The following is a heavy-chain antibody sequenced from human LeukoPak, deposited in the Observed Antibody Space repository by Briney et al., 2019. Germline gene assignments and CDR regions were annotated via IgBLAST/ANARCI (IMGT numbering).Heavy chain of an antibody. CDR1: GFTFSSYA. CDR2: IKEDGSKK. Sequence: GGSLRLSCAASGFTFSSYAMHWVRQAPGKGLEWVANIKEDGSKKNYVDSAKGRFTICRDNAKNSLYLQMNSLRAEDTAIYYCATPLDYYDSSGYHQGGDWGQGTLVTVSS. CDR3: ATPLDYYDSSGYHQGGD. D-gene: IGHD3-22*01. J-gene: IGHJ4*02. V-gene: IGHV3-7*03.